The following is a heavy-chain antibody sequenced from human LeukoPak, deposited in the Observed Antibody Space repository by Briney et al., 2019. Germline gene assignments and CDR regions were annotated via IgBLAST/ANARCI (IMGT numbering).Heavy chain of an antibody. CDR3: ARIGHEDYYFDY. CDR2: VYYSVSA. V-gene: IGHV4-59*01. J-gene: IGHJ4*02. Sequence: SETLSLTCTVSGGSISSYYWSWIRQPPGKGLEWMGHVYYSVSANYNPSLKSRITISVAPSKNQFSLKLSSVTAADKAVYYCARIGHEDYYFDYWGQGTLVTVSS. CDR1: GGSISSYY.